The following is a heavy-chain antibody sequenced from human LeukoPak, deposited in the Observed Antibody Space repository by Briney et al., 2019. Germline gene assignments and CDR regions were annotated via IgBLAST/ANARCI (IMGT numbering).Heavy chain of an antibody. CDR1: GFTFSSYA. J-gene: IGHJ4*02. V-gene: IGHV3-23*01. D-gene: IGHD3-22*01. Sequence: TGGSLRLSCAVSGFTFSSYAMGWVRQAPGKGLEWVSSVSGSRGNTYYADSVKGRFTISRDNSKNTLYLQLNSLRVEDTAVYYCAKKWSPYYYDSFGSWGQGTLVTVSS. CDR3: AKKWSPYYYDSFGS. CDR2: VSGSRGNT.